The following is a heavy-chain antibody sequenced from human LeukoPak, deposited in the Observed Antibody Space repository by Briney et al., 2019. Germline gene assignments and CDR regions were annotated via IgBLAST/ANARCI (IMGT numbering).Heavy chain of an antibody. V-gene: IGHV3-21*04. CDR1: GFTFSSYS. CDR2: ISSSSSYI. D-gene: IGHD6-19*01. J-gene: IGHJ4*02. Sequence: PGGSLRLSCAASGFTFSSYSMNWVRQAPGKGLEWVSSISSSSSYIYYADSVKGRFTISRDNAKNSLYLQMNSLRAEDTALYYCAKDISWASAVAPPGYFDYWSQGTLVTVSS. CDR3: AKDISWASAVAPPGYFDY.